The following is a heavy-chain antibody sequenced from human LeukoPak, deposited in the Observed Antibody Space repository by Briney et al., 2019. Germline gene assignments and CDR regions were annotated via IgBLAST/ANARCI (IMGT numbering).Heavy chain of an antibody. V-gene: IGHV4-59*01. J-gene: IGHJ4*02. CDR1: GGSISSYY. D-gene: IGHD5-18*01. CDR3: ARDRYSYGF. Sequence: SETLSLTCTVSGGSISSYYWSWIRQPPGKGLEWIGFISYSGSTYYNPSLKSRVTMSVDTSKNQFSLNLRSVTAADTAVYYCARDRYSYGFWGQGILATVSS. CDR2: ISYSGST.